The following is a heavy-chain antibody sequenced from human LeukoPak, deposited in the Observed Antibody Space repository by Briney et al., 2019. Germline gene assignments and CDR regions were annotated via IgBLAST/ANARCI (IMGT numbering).Heavy chain of an antibody. J-gene: IGHJ4*02. D-gene: IGHD2-15*01. CDR2: IRGNGET. Sequence: GGSLRLSCAASGLSFSSFAMSWVRQGPARGLGWVSSIRGNGETFYADSVKGRFTISRDNSKNTLYLQMNSLRAEDTAVYYCAKVLVLVSANRYYFDYWGQGTLVTVSS. CDR3: AKVLVLVSANRYYFDY. V-gene: IGHV3-23*01. CDR1: GLSFSSFA.